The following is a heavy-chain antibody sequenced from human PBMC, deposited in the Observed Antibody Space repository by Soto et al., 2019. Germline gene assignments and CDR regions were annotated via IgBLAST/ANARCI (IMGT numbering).Heavy chain of an antibody. D-gene: IGHD2-15*01. CDR2: ISPGSRYP. CDR1: GLTFGDSY. V-gene: IGHV3-11*06. J-gene: IGHJ5*02. Sequence: GGSLRLSCAGSGLTFGDSYMSWNRQAPGKGLEWLSYISPGSRYPAYADSVKGRFTISRDNAKRSLYLQMMSLTAEDTAIYYCVRGGGGGLFDPWGQGTMVTVSS. CDR3: VRGGGGGLFDP.